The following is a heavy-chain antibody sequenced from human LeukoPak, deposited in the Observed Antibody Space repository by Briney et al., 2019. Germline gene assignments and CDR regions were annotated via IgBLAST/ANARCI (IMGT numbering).Heavy chain of an antibody. CDR1: GGSFSVYY. CDR3: ARGVYIAAAQYGY. V-gene: IGHV4-59*01. CDR2: IYYSGTT. Sequence: SETLSLTCAISGGSFSVYYWTWIRLAPGKGLEWIGYIYYSGTTNYNPSLKSRVTISVDTSKNQFSLKLSSVTAADTAVYYCARGVYIAAAQYGYWGQGTLVTVSS. D-gene: IGHD6-13*01. J-gene: IGHJ4*02.